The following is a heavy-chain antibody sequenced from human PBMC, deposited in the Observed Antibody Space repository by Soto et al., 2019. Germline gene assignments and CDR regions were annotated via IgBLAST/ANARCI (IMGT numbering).Heavy chain of an antibody. V-gene: IGHV4-30-4*01. CDR3: AREAPGSSWFDP. CDR1: GGSISSGDYY. J-gene: IGHJ5*02. D-gene: IGHD6-13*01. CDR2: IYYSGSN. Sequence: PSETLSLTCTVSGGSISSGDYYWSWIRQPPGKGLEWIGYIYYSGSNYYNPSLKSRVTISVDTSKNQFSLKLSSVTAADTAVYYCAREAPGSSWFDPWGQGTLGTVS.